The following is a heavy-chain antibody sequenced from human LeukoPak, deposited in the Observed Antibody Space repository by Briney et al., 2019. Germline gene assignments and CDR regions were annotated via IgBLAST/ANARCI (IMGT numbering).Heavy chain of an antibody. CDR3: ARDLGYCSSTSCPIDY. CDR1: GFTFDEYG. V-gene: IGHV3-20*04. J-gene: IGHJ4*02. Sequence: PGGSLRLSCAASGFTFDEYGMSWVRQAPGKGLEWVSGINWNGGSTGYADSVKGRFTISRDNAKNSLYLQMNSLRAEDTALYYCARDLGYCSSTSCPIDYWGQGTLVTVSS. CDR2: INWNGGST. D-gene: IGHD2-2*03.